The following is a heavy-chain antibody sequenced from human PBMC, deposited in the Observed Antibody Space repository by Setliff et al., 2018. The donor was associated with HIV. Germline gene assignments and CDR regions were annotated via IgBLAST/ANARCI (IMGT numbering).Heavy chain of an antibody. CDR1: GGSISSSSYY. CDR2: IYYRGST. CDR3: ARGRYRSRWYASDHYYIDV. J-gene: IGHJ6*03. Sequence: SETLSLTCTVSGGSISSSSYYWGWIRQPPGKGLQWIGSIYYRGSTYYNPSLKSRVTISVDTSRNQSSLKLRSVTAADTALYYCARGRYRSRWYASDHYYIDVWGKGTTVTVSS. V-gene: IGHV4-39*01. D-gene: IGHD6-13*01.